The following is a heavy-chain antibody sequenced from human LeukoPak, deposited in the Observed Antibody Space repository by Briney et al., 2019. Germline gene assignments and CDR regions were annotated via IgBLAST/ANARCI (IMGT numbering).Heavy chain of an antibody. CDR3: ARAVGYFDWLPLFDY. V-gene: IGHV4-38-2*02. CDR1: GYSIRSGFY. D-gene: IGHD3-9*01. J-gene: IGHJ4*02. Sequence: PSETLSLTRTVSGYSIRSGFYWGWIRQPPGKGLEWIGNIYHSGITYYTPSLKSRVTVSVDTSKNQFYLKVSSVTAADTAVYYCARAVGYFDWLPLFDYWGQGTLVTVSS. CDR2: IYHSGIT.